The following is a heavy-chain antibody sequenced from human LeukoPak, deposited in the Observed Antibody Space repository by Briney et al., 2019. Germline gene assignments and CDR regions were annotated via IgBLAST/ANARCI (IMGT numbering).Heavy chain of an antibody. J-gene: IGHJ4*02. CDR3: ARDGAARGSGSFGD. CDR1: GFTFSSYS. CDR2: ISSSSSYI. Sequence: GGSLRLSCAASGFTFSSYSMNWVRQAPGKGLGWVSSISSSSSYIYYADSVKGRFTISRDNAKNSLYLQMSSLRAEDTAVYFCARDGAARGSGSFGDWGRGTLVTVSS. V-gene: IGHV3-21*01. D-gene: IGHD3-10*01.